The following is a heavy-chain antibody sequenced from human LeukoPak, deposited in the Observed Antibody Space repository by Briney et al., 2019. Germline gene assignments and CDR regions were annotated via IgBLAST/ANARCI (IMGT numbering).Heavy chain of an antibody. V-gene: IGHV4-34*01. J-gene: IGHJ4*02. CDR3: ARGRIAVARTRDYFDY. CDR2: INHSGST. Sequence: SETLSLTCAVYGGSFSGYYWSWIRQPPGKGLEWIGEINHSGSTNYNPSLKSRVTISVDTSKNQFSLKLSSVTAADTAVYYCARGRIAVARTRDYFDYWGQGTLVSVSS. D-gene: IGHD6-19*01. CDR1: GGSFSGYY.